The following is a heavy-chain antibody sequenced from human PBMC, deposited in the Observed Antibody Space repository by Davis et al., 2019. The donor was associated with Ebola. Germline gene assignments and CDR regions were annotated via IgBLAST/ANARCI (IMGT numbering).Heavy chain of an antibody. Sequence: SETLSLTCAVYGGSFSGYYWSWIRQPPGKGLGWIGEINHSGSTNYNPSLKSRVTISVDTSKNQFSLKLSSVTAADTADYYCARGELLDIWGQGTMVTVSS. CDR1: GGSFSGYY. CDR2: INHSGST. J-gene: IGHJ3*02. CDR3: ARGELLDI. D-gene: IGHD3-10*01. V-gene: IGHV4-34*01.